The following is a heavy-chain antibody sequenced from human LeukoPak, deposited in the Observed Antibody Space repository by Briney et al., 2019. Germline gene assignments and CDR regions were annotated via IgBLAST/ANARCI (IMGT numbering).Heavy chain of an antibody. CDR2: ISYDGSNK. J-gene: IGHJ4*02. Sequence: PGGSLRLSCAASGFTFSSYGMHRVRQAPGKGLEWVAVISYDGSNKYYADSVKGRFTISRDNSQNTLYLQMNSLRAEDTAVYYCAKSYRPGDISGYYWIYWGQGTLVTVSS. CDR1: GFTFSSYG. CDR3: AKSYRPGDISGYYWIY. D-gene: IGHD3-22*01. V-gene: IGHV3-30*18.